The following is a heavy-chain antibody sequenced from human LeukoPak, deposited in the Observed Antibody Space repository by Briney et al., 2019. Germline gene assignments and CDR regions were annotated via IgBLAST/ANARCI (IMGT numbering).Heavy chain of an antibody. V-gene: IGHV4-31*03. D-gene: IGHD6-19*01. CDR3: ARVGIAVAGTIDY. CDR2: ICYSGST. J-gene: IGHJ4*02. CDR1: GGSISSGGYY. Sequence: SETLSLTCTVSGGSISSGGYYWSWIRQHPGKGLEWIGYICYSGSTYYNPSLKSRVTISVDTSKNQFSLKLSSVTAADTAVYYCARVGIAVAGTIDYWGQGTLVTVSS.